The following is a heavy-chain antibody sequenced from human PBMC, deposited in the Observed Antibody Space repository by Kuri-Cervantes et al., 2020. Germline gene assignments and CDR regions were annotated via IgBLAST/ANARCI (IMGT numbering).Heavy chain of an antibody. CDR3: ARATILGVPGNFDY. Sequence: SETLSLTCTVSGGSISSGSYYWSWIRQPAGKGLEWIGYIYYSGSTYYNPSLKSRVTISVDTSKNQFSLKLSSVTAADTAVYYCARATILGVPGNFDYWGQGTLVTVSS. D-gene: IGHD3-16*01. CDR2: IYYSGST. V-gene: IGHV4-31*03. CDR1: GGSISSGSYY. J-gene: IGHJ4*02.